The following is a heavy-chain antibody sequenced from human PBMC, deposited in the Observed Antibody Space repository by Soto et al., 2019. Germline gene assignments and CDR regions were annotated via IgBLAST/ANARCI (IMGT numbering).Heavy chain of an antibody. CDR3: VRSRSGAVPDSFAY. Sequence: QVQLVESGGGVVPPGRSLRLSCAASGFMVSRYAMHWVRQAPGKGLEWVAVISKDGSVRYYADSVKGRFTISRDKSKNMVYLQLNRLRDEDTAVFYCVRSRSGAVPDSFAYWGQGTLVTVAS. CDR1: GFMVSRYA. J-gene: IGHJ4*02. V-gene: IGHV3-30*04. CDR2: ISKDGSVR. D-gene: IGHD3-10*01.